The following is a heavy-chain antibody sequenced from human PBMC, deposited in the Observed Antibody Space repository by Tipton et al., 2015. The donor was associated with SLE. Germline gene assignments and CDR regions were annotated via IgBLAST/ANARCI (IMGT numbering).Heavy chain of an antibody. J-gene: IGHJ4*02. D-gene: IGHD7-27*01. CDR2: ISTYNGNT. Sequence: QSGPEVKKPGASVRVSCKASGYTFTTYGISWVRQAPGQGLEWMGWISTYNGNTNYAQKLQGRVTMTSDTSTSTAYMELSSLRSEDTAVYYCARAANWGYVDYGGQGTLVTVTS. CDR1: GYTFTTYG. V-gene: IGHV1-18*01. CDR3: ARAANWGYVDY.